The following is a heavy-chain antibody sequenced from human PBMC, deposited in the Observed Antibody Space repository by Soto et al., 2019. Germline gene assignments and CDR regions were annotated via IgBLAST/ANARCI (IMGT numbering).Heavy chain of an antibody. V-gene: IGHV3-23*01. CDR2: ISGSGDFT. CDR1: GFTLSSYA. D-gene: IGHD3-3*01. Sequence: EVQMLESGGGLVQPGGSLRLSCAASGFTLSSYALSWVRQAPGKGLEWVSGISGSGDFTFDADSVRGRFTISRDNSMNTLYLQMNSLRVEDTAVYYCARGPTIFGVGVDAFDIWGQGTMAPVSS. CDR3: ARGPTIFGVGVDAFDI. J-gene: IGHJ3*02.